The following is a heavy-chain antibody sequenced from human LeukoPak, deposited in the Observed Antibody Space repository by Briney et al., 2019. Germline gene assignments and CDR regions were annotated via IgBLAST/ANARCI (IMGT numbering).Heavy chain of an antibody. CDR3: ARGLSPRTLYYYDSSGSPFDY. J-gene: IGHJ4*02. CDR2: IIPIFGTA. V-gene: IGHV1-69*06. Sequence: SVKVSCKASGGTFSSYAISWVRQAPGQGLEWMGGIIPIFGTANYAQKFQGRVTITADKSTSTAYMELSSLRSEDTAVYYCARGLSPRTLYYYDSSGSPFDYWGQGTLVTVSS. CDR1: GGTFSSYA. D-gene: IGHD3-22*01.